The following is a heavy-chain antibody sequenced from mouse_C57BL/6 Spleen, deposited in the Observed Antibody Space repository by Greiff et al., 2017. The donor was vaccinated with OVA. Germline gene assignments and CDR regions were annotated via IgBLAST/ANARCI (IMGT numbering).Heavy chain of an antibody. D-gene: IGHD1-1*01. V-gene: IGHV1-54*01. Sequence: QVQLKESGAELVRPGTSVKVSCKASGYAFTNYLIEWVKQRPGQGLEWIGVINPGSGGTNYNEKFKGKATLTAEKSSSTAYMQLSSMTSEDSAVYFCARWGYYGSSYYFDYWGQGTTLTVSS. CDR3: ARWGYYGSSYYFDY. J-gene: IGHJ2*01. CDR2: INPGSGGT. CDR1: GYAFTNYL.